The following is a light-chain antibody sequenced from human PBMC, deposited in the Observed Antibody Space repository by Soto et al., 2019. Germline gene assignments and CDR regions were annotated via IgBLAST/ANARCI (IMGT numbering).Light chain of an antibody. CDR2: AAS. J-gene: IGKJ2*01. CDR3: LQDYFYTPT. CDR1: QGIRND. V-gene: IGKV1-6*01. Sequence: AIQMTQSPSSLSASVGDRVTITCRASQGIRNDLGWYQQKPGKAPKLLIYAASILETGVPSRFSGSGSGTDFTLTISSLPPEDFATYYCLQDYFYTPTFGQGTKLEIK.